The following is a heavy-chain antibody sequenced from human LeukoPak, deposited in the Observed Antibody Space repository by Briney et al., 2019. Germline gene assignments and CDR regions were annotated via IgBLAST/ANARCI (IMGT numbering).Heavy chain of an antibody. D-gene: IGHD3-3*01. CDR3: ARGVFCFDF. V-gene: IGHV3-7*03. CDR1: GFTVSSNY. J-gene: IGHJ4*02. CDR2: IKEDGSEK. Sequence: QAGGSLRLSCAASGFTVSSNYMSWVRQAPGKGLEWVANIKEDGSEKYYVDSVKGRFTVSRDNTENSLYLQMSSLRAEDTAVYYCARGVFCFDFWGQGTLVTVSS.